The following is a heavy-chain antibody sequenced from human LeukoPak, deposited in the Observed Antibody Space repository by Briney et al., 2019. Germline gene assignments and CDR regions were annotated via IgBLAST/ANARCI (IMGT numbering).Heavy chain of an antibody. CDR1: GFTFSSYA. D-gene: IGHD3-22*01. J-gene: IGHJ3*02. CDR3: AKDLVNYYDSSGYLPGAFDI. V-gene: IGHV3-23*01. CDR2: ISGSGGST. Sequence: GGSLRLSCAASGFTFSSYAMSWVRQAPGKGLEWVSAISGSGGSTYYADSVKGRFTISRDNSKNTLYLQMNSLRAEDTAVYYCAKDLVNYYDSSGYLPGAFDIWGQGTMVTVSS.